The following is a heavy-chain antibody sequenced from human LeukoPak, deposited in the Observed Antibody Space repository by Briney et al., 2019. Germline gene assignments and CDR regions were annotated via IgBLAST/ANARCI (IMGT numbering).Heavy chain of an antibody. J-gene: IGHJ3*02. V-gene: IGHV4-4*07. D-gene: IGHD3-10*01. Sequence: PSETLSLTCTVSGGSVSSYYWSWIRQPAGKGLEWIGRIYTSGSTNYNPSLKSRVTISVDTSKNQFSLRLSSVTAADTAIYYCARDRGGLDAFDIWGQGTMVTVSS. CDR1: GGSVSSYY. CDR2: IYTSGST. CDR3: ARDRGGLDAFDI.